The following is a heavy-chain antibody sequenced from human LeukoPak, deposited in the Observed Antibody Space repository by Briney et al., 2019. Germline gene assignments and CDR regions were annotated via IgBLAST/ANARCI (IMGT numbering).Heavy chain of an antibody. CDR2: IYYSGST. V-gene: IGHV4-59*01. CDR1: GGSISSYY. J-gene: IGHJ3*02. CDR3: AGSVLRYFDAFDI. Sequence: PSETLSLTCTVPGGSISSYYWSWIRQPPGKGLEWIGYIYYSGSTNYNPSLKSRVTISVDTSKNQFSLKLSSVTAADTAVYYCAGSVLRYFDAFDIWGQGTMVTVSS. D-gene: IGHD3-9*01.